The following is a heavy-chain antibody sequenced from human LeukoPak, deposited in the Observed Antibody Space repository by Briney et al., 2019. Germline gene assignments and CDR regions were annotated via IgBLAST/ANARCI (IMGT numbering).Heavy chain of an antibody. J-gene: IGHJ4*02. CDR2: INSDGSST. Sequence: GGSLRLSCAASGFTFSSYWMHWVRQAPGKGLVWVSRINSDGSSTSYADSVKGRFTISRDNAKNSLYLQMNSLRAEDTAVYYCARVVTGSGGFDYWGQGTLVTVSS. V-gene: IGHV3-74*01. CDR1: GFTFSSYW. CDR3: ARVVTGSGGFDY. D-gene: IGHD1-26*01.